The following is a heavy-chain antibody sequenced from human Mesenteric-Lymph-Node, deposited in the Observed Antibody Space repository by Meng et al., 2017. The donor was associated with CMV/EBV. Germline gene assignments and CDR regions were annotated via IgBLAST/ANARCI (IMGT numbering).Heavy chain of an antibody. D-gene: IGHD3-10*01. J-gene: IGHJ4*02. V-gene: IGHV3-30*04. Sequence: GESLKISCVASGFTFTDYAMHWVRQTPGKGLEWVAAISYDGTRQYYPDSVKGRFTISRDNSKNTVYLQMNSLRAEDTALYYCAKDGSGSFLHYWGQGTLVTVSS. CDR1: GFTFTDYA. CDR2: ISYDGTRQ. CDR3: AKDGSGSFLHY.